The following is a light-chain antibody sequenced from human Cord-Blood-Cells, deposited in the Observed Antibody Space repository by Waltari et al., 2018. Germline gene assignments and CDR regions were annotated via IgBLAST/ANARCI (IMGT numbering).Light chain of an antibody. CDR1: SSDVGSYNL. CDR2: EGS. CDR3: CSYAGSSTWV. Sequence: QYALTPPASVSGSPGQPFTISCTGTSSDVGSYNLVSWYQQHPGKTPKLMIYEGSKRPSGVSNRFSGSKSGNTASLTISGLQAEDEAYYYCCSYAGSSTWVFGGGTKLTVL. J-gene: IGLJ3*02. V-gene: IGLV2-23*01.